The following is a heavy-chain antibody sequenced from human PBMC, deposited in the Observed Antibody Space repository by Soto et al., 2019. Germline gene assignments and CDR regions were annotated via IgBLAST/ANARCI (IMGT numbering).Heavy chain of an antibody. J-gene: IGHJ5*02. D-gene: IGHD6-13*01. CDR1: GYSLRGYY. CDR3: ARGWGIAAPGPNWFDP. CDR2: INPNSGGT. Sequence: ASVKVSCKASGYSLRGYYLHWVRQAPGQGPEWMGWINPNSGGTKYVQKFQGRVTMTRDTSISTVYLELSRLRSDDTAVYYCARGWGIAAPGPNWFDPWGQGTLVTVSS. V-gene: IGHV1-2*02.